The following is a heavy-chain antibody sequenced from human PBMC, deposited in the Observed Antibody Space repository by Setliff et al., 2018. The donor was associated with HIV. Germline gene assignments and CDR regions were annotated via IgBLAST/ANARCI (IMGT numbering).Heavy chain of an antibody. CDR1: GGSFSGYY. CDR2: INHSGST. J-gene: IGHJ4*02. Sequence: SETLSLTCAVYGGSFSGYYWSWVRQPPEKGLEWIGEINHSGSTNYSPSLKSRVTISVDTSKNQFSLTLSSVTAADTAVYYCASASPPVYSDYDYWFFDSWGQGTLVTVSS. CDR3: ASASPPVYSDYDYWFFDS. V-gene: IGHV4-34*01. D-gene: IGHD5-12*01.